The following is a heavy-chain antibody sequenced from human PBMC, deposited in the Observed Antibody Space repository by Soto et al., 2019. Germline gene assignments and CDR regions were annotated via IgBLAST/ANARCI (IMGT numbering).Heavy chain of an antibody. CDR3: ATLYGSGSYYLDY. Sequence: SATLSLTCTVSGGSISSSAYYWGWIRQPPGKGLEWIGCVYYSGNSYYNPSLRSRVTISVDTSKNQFSLKLSSVTAADTAIYYCATLYGSGSYYLDYWGQGTLVTVSS. D-gene: IGHD3-10*01. V-gene: IGHV4-39*01. CDR1: GGSISSSAYY. CDR2: VYYSGNS. J-gene: IGHJ4*02.